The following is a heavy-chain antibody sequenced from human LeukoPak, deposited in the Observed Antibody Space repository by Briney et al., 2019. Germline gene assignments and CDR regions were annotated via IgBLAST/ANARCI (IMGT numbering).Heavy chain of an antibody. CDR1: GGSIGSYY. V-gene: IGHV4-59*08. CDR2: IYYSGST. D-gene: IGHD2-2*03. J-gene: IGHJ5*02. CDR3: ARHRGYCSSTSCSYNWFDP. Sequence: SETLSLTCTVSGGSIGSYYWTWIRQPPGKGLEWIGYIYYSGSTKYNPSLKSRVTMSVDTSKNRFSLKLGSVTAADTAVYYCARHRGYCSSTSCSYNWFDPWGQGTLVTVSS.